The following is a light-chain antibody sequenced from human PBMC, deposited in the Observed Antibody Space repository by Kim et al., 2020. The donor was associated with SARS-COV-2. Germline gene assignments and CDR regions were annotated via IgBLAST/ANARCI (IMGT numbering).Light chain of an antibody. V-gene: IGLV2-14*03. CDR3: SSFATNSTWV. J-gene: IGLJ3*02. Sequence: GLAIPISCTGTSSDVGGYNYVSWYQQHPGKAPKLMIYDVSSRPSGVSNRFSGSKSGNTASLTISGLQAEDEADYYCSSFATNSTWVFGGGTKLTVL. CDR1: SSDVGGYNY. CDR2: DVS.